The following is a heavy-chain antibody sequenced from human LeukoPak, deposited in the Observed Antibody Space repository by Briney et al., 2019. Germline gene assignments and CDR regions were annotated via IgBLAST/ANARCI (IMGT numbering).Heavy chain of an antibody. CDR1: GGSISSSSYY. CDR3: ARHLDENWFDP. Sequence: PSETLSLTCTVSGGSISSSSYYWGWIRQPPGKGLEWIGSIYYSGSTYYNPSLKSRVTISVDTSKNQFSLKLSSVTAADTAVYYCARHLDENWFDPWGQGTLVTVSS. J-gene: IGHJ5*02. V-gene: IGHV4-39*01. CDR2: IYYSGST.